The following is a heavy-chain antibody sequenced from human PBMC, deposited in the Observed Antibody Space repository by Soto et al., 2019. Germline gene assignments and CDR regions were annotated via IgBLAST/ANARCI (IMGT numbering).Heavy chain of an antibody. D-gene: IGHD2-2*01. Sequence: GESLKISCTGFRYTFTTFWISWVRQMPGKGLEWMGRIDPRDSYVNYSPSFQGHVTISVDKSISTAYLQWGSLKASDTAMYYCARLYCTTSTCDSSFDPWGQGTLVTVSS. CDR2: IDPRDSYV. J-gene: IGHJ5*02. V-gene: IGHV5-10-1*01. CDR3: ARLYCTTSTCDSSFDP. CDR1: RYTFTTFW.